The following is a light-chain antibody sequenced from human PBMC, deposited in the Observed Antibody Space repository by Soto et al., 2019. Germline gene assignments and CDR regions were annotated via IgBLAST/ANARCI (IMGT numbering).Light chain of an antibody. J-gene: IGKJ1*01. Sequence: DITMTQSPSSLSASLYDSGIITCRASQSISNHLNWYQQKPGKAPKLLIYAASSMQSGVPSRFSGSRSGPDFTLTISSLQSEDFASYYCQQCYSSPPTFGQGTKVDIK. CDR1: QSISNH. CDR3: QQCYSSPPT. V-gene: IGKV1-39*01. CDR2: AAS.